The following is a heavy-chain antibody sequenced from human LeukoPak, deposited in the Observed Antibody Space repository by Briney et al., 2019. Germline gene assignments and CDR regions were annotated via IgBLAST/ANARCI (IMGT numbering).Heavy chain of an antibody. Sequence: SETLSLTCTVSGGSISSYYWSWIRQPPGKGLEWIGYIYYSGSTNYNPSLKSRVTISVDTSKNQFSLKLSSVTAADTAVYYCTRRTGSRSNWGQGTLVTVSS. D-gene: IGHD1-26*01. V-gene: IGHV4-59*01. CDR3: TRRTGSRSN. CDR2: IYYSGST. CDR1: GGSISSYY. J-gene: IGHJ4*02.